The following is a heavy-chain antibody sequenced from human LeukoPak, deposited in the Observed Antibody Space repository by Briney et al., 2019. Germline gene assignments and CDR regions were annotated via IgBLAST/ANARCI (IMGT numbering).Heavy chain of an antibody. CDR1: GYTSPFYG. V-gene: IGHV1-18*01. CDR3: ARDLTQGQSEAFDI. CDR2: ISTETQSP. J-gene: IGHJ3*02. D-gene: IGHD1-14*01. Sequence: ASVKVSCKVSGYTSPFYGITWVRQAPGQGLEWMGWISTETQSPNYAQKLQGRLTITTDIATSTAYMELSSLRSEDTAVYYCARDLTQGQSEAFDIWGQGTMVTVSS.